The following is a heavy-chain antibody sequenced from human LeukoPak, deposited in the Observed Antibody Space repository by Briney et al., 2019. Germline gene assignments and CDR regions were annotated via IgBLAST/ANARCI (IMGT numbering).Heavy chain of an antibody. CDR3: AKWGLRAARGESDY. Sequence: PGGSLRLSCTVSGFTVSSNSMSWVRQAPGKGLEWVSYISSSGSTIYYADSVKGRFTISRDNSKNTLYLQMNSLRAEDTAVYYCAKWGLRAARGESDYWGQGTLVTVSS. D-gene: IGHD6-6*01. CDR1: GFTVSSNS. V-gene: IGHV3-48*01. CDR2: ISSSGSTI. J-gene: IGHJ4*02.